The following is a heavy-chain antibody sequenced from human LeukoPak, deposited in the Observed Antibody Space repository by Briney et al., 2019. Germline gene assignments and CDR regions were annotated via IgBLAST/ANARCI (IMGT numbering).Heavy chain of an antibody. Sequence: PGGSLRLSCAASGFTFSSYALHWVRQAPGKGREGVAVISYDGSNKYYADSVKGRFTISRDSSKNTLYLQTNSLRAEDTAVYYCAKAKEMADSGGVLGYWGQGTLVTVSS. CDR3: AKAKEMADSGGVLGY. D-gene: IGHD2-8*01. CDR1: GFTFSSYA. J-gene: IGHJ4*02. CDR2: ISYDGSNK. V-gene: IGHV3-30*18.